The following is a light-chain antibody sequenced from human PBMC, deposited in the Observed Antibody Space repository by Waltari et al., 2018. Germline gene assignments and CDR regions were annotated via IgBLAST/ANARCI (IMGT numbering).Light chain of an antibody. J-gene: IGLJ3*02. CDR3: QSYDTTLSVV. V-gene: IGLV1-40*01. CDR1: GSNIRAGYA. Sequence: QSVLTQPPSVSGAPGQRVTISFTGGGSNIRAGYAVHWYQQLPRAAPKLLMYGSTSRPLALPDRCFGSTSGTSASLTITGLQAEDEADYYCQSYDTTLSVVCGGGTKLTVL. CDR2: GST.